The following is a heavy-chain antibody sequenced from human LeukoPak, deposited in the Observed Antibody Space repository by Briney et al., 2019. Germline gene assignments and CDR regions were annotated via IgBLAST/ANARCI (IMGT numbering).Heavy chain of an antibody. D-gene: IGHD6-13*01. Sequence: PSETLSLTCTVSGGSISSGGYYWSWIRQPPGKGLEWIGYIYHSGSTYYNPSLKSRVTISVDRSKNQFSLKLSSVTAADTAVYYCARVASSSWFYFDYWGQGTLVTVSS. J-gene: IGHJ4*02. CDR3: ARVASSSWFYFDY. CDR1: GGSISSGGYY. V-gene: IGHV4-30-2*01. CDR2: IYHSGST.